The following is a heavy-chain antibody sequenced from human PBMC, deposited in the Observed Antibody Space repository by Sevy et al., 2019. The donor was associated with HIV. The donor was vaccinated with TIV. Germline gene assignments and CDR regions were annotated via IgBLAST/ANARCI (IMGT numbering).Heavy chain of an antibody. CDR2: INSDSGDT. CDR3: ARLTTQPTSDLYGLDV. V-gene: IGHV1-2*02. CDR1: GYIFTDYY. D-gene: IGHD4-17*01. Sequence: ASVKVSCKASGYIFTDYYIHWVRQAPGQGLEWMAWINSDSGDTNYAQRFQGEVTVTRDTSLSTAYLELTNLKSNDTAIYYCARLTTQPTSDLYGLDVWGQGTTVTVSS. J-gene: IGHJ6*02.